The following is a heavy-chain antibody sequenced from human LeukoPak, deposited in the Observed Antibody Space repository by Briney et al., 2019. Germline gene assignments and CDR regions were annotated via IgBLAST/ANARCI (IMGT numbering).Heavy chain of an antibody. CDR3: ARGLSF. J-gene: IGHJ4*02. Sequence: PGGSLRLSCVASGFTFSSYAMHWVRQAPGKGLEYVSAISTNGGTTYYANSAKGRFIISRDNSNNTLYLQMGSLRAEDMAVYYCARGLSFWGQGTLVTVSS. CDR1: GFTFSSYA. CDR2: ISTNGGTT. V-gene: IGHV3-64*01.